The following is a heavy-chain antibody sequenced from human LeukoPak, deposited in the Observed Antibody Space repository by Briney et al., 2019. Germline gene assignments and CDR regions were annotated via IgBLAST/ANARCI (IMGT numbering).Heavy chain of an antibody. D-gene: IGHD3-9*01. J-gene: IGHJ6*03. V-gene: IGHV1-46*01. Sequence: ASVKVSCKASGYTFTSYYMHWVRQAPGQGLEWMGIINPSGGSTSYAQKFQGRVTMTRDTSTSTAYMELSSLRSEDTAVYYCAREVPSIYYYYYYMDVWGKGTTVTVSS. CDR3: AREVPSIYYYYYYMDV. CDR1: GYTFTSYY. CDR2: INPSGGST.